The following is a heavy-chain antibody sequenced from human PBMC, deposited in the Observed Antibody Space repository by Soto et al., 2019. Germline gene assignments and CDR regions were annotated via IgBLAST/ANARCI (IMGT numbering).Heavy chain of an antibody. CDR2: ISSNGGST. V-gene: IGHV3-64D*06. J-gene: IGHJ4*02. Sequence: PWGTLRLSCSASGFTFSSYAMHWVRQAPGKGLEYVSAISSNGGSTYYADSVKGSFTISRDNSKNTLYLQLSSLRAADTAVYYCVKDSVIATCGGVTPACAYWGQGTVVTVSS. CDR1: GFTFSSYA. D-gene: IGHD3-16*01. CDR3: VKDSVIATCGGVTPACAY.